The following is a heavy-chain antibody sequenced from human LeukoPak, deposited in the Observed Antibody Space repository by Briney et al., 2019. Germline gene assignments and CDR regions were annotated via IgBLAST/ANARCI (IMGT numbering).Heavy chain of an antibody. CDR3: AIGLFSSSWCFDY. V-gene: IGHV5-10-1*01. CDR1: GYSFTSYW. Sequence: GESLKISCKGSGYSFTSYWISWVRKMPGKGLEWMGRIDPSDSYTNYSPSFQGHVTISADKSISTAYLQWSSPKASDTAIYYCAIGLFSSSWCFDYWGQGTLVPVSS. D-gene: IGHD6-13*01. CDR2: IDPSDSYT. J-gene: IGHJ4*02.